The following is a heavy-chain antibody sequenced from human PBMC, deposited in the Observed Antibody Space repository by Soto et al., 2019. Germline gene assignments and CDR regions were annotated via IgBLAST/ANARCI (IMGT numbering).Heavy chain of an antibody. V-gene: IGHV3-21*01. Sequence: EVQLVESGGGLVKPGGSLRLSCAASGFTFSSYSMNWVRQAPGKGLEWVSSISSSSSYIYYADSVKGRFTISRDNAKNSLYLQMNSLRVEDTAVYYCARAAYSGSYYFDYWGQGTLVTVSS. CDR2: ISSSSSYI. D-gene: IGHD1-26*01. CDR1: GFTFSSYS. CDR3: ARAAYSGSYYFDY. J-gene: IGHJ4*02.